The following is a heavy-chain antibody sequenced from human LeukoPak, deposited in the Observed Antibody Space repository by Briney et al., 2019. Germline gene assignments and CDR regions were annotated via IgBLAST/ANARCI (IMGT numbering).Heavy chain of an antibody. V-gene: IGHV1-2*06. D-gene: IGHD3-9*01. J-gene: IGHJ4*02. CDR1: GYTFTGHY. CDR3: ARRNDILTGSPFDY. Sequence: ASVKVSCKASGYTFTGHYLHWMRQAPGQGLEWMGRISPNSGGTNYAQRFQGRVTMTRDTSISTAYLQWSSLKASDTAMYYCARRNDILTGSPFDYWGQGTLVTVSS. CDR2: ISPNSGGT.